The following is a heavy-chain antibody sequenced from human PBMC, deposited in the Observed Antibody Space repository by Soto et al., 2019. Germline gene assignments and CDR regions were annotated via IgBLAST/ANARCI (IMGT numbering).Heavy chain of an antibody. J-gene: IGHJ4*02. CDR3: ARDRGYSYGPFDY. CDR1: GFTFSSDI. CDR2: ISSSSSYI. D-gene: IGHD5-18*01. Sequence: GGSLGLWCAASGFTFSSDIMNWVRKTPGKGLEWVSSISSSSSYIYYADSVKGRFTISRDNAKNSLYLQMNSLRAEDTAVYYCARDRGYSYGPFDYWGQGTLVTLSS. V-gene: IGHV3-21*01.